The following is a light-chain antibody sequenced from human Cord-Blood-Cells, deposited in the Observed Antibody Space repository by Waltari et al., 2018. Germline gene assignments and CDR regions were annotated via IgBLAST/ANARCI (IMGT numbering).Light chain of an antibody. J-gene: IGLJ1*01. CDR2: GTS. CDR1: SSNIGAGYD. Sequence: QSVLTQPPSVSGAPGQRVTISCTGSSSNIGAGYDVHWYQPLPGTAPKLLIYGTSNRPSGVPDRFSGSKSGTSASLAITGLQAEDEADYYCQSYDSSLSGSYVFGTGTKVTVL. V-gene: IGLV1-40*01. CDR3: QSYDSSLSGSYV.